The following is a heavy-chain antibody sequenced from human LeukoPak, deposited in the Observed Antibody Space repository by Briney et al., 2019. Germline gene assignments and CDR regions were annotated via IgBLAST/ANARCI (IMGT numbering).Heavy chain of an antibody. CDR2: ISSSGSTI. CDR3: ARELSSWADYYYYYYGMDV. J-gene: IGHJ6*04. V-gene: IGHV3-48*03. Sequence: GGSLRLSCAASGFTFSSYEMNWVRQAPGKGLEWVSYISSSGSTIYYADSVKGRFTISRDNAKNSLYLQMNSLRAEDTAVYYCARELSSWADYYYYYYGMDVWGKGTTVTVSS. CDR1: GFTFSSYE. D-gene: IGHD6-13*01.